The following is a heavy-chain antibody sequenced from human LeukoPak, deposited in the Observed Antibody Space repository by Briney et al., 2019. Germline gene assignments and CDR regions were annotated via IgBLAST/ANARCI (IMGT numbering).Heavy chain of an antibody. CDR1: GFTFYNAW. V-gene: IGHV3-7*04. CDR2: IKEDGSEK. Sequence: GGSLRLSCVVSGFTFYNAWMSWVRQAPGKGLKWVANIKEDGSEKYYVDSVRGRFTISRDNAKNSLSLQMNSLRAEDTAVYYCVRYTRRYPFDYWGQGTLVTVSS. J-gene: IGHJ4*02. D-gene: IGHD2-2*02. CDR3: VRYTRRYPFDY.